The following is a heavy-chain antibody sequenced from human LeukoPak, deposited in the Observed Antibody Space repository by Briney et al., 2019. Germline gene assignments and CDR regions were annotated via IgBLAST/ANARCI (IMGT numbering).Heavy chain of an antibody. D-gene: IGHD6-19*01. V-gene: IGHV1-69*13. CDR2: IIPIFGTA. J-gene: IGHJ6*03. CDR1: GGTFSSYA. Sequence: ASVKVSCKASGGTFSSYAISWVRQAPGQGLEWMGGIIPIFGTANYAQKFQGRVTITADESTSTAYMELSSLRSEDTAVYYCAKDREAVAGYYYYYYMDVWGKGTTVTVSS. CDR3: AKDREAVAGYYYYYYMDV.